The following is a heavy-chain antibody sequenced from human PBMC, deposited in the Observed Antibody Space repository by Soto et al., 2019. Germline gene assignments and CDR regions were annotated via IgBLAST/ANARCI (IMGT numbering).Heavy chain of an antibody. Sequence: SETLSLTCTVSGGSISSGGYYWSWIRQHPGKGLEWIGYIYYSGSTYYNPSLKSRVTISVDTSKNQFSLKLSSVTAADTAVYYCARDKSPPAAAAGYFDYWGQGTLVTVSS. CDR2: IYYSGST. V-gene: IGHV4-31*03. J-gene: IGHJ4*02. CDR3: ARDKSPPAAAAGYFDY. CDR1: GGSISSGGYY. D-gene: IGHD6-13*01.